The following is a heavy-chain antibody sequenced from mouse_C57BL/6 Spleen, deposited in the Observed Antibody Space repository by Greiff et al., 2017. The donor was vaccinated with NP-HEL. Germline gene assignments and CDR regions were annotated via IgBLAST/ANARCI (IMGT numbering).Heavy chain of an antibody. CDR3: ARRGYYYAMDY. CDR2: ILPGSGST. J-gene: IGHJ4*01. CDR1: GYTFTGYW. V-gene: IGHV1-9*01. Sequence: QVQLQQSGAELMKPGASVKLSCKATGYTFTGYWIEWVKQRPGHGLEWIGEILPGSGSTKHNEKFKGKATFTADTSSNTAYMQLSSLTTEDSAIYYCARRGYYYAMDYWGQGTSVTVSS.